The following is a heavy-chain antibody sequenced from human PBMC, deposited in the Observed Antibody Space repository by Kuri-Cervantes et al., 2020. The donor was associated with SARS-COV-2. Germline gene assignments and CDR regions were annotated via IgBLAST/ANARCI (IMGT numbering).Heavy chain of an antibody. Sequence: SETLSLTCAVSGYSISSGYYWGWIRQPPGKGPEWIGSIYHSGSTYYNPSLKSRVTISVDTSKNQFSLKLSSVTAADTAVYYCARTASTVTTNPYRYYFDYWGQGTLVTVSS. V-gene: IGHV4-38-2*01. D-gene: IGHD4-11*01. CDR3: ARTASTVTTNPYRYYFDY. CDR1: GYSISSGYY. CDR2: IYHSGST. J-gene: IGHJ4*02.